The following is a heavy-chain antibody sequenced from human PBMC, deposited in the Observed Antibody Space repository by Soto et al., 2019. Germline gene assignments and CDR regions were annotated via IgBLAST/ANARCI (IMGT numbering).Heavy chain of an antibody. Sequence: ASVKVSCKASGYTFTSYGISWVRQAPGQGLEWMGWISAYNGNTNYAQKLQGRVTMTTDASTSTAYMELRSLRSDDTAVYYCARISTVTTYFDYWGQGTLVTVSS. CDR1: GYTFTSYG. CDR3: ARISTVTTYFDY. CDR2: ISAYNGNT. D-gene: IGHD4-17*01. V-gene: IGHV1-18*01. J-gene: IGHJ4*02.